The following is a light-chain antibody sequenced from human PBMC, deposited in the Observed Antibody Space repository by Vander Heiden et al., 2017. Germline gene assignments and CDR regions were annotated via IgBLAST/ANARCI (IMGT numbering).Light chain of an antibody. J-gene: IGLJ3*02. CDR2: EGS. V-gene: IGLV2-23*01. CDR3: CSYAGSPWV. CDR1: SSDVGSYNL. Sequence: QSALTQPASVSGSPGQSITISCTGTSSDVGSYNLVSWYQQHPGKAPKVMICEGSKRPSGVSNRFSGSKSGNTASLTISGLQAEDEADYYCCSYAGSPWVFGGGTKLTVL.